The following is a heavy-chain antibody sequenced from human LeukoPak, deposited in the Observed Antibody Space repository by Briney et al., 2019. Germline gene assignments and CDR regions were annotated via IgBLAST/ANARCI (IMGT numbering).Heavy chain of an antibody. V-gene: IGHV3-48*04. CDR3: ARRGGYYDSSGYFL. CDR2: ISSSGSTI. J-gene: IGHJ4*02. D-gene: IGHD3-22*01. CDR1: GFTFSSYW. Sequence: GGSLRLSCAASGFTFSSYWMNWVRQAPGKGLEWVSYISSSGSTIYYADSVKGRFTISRDNAKNSLYLQMNSLRAEDTAVYYCARRGGYYDSSGYFLWGQGTLVTVSS.